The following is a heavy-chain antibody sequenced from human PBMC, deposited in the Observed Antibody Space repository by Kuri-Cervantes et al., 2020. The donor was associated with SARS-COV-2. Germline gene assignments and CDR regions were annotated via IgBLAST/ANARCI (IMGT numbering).Heavy chain of an antibody. Sequence: GESLKISCAASGFTFSSYSMNWVRQAPGKGLEWVSSISSSSSYIYYADSVKGRFTISRGNAKNSLYLQMNSLRTEDTAVYYCARVDCSGGSCYPQFDPWGQGTLVTVSS. J-gene: IGHJ5*02. CDR3: ARVDCSGGSCYPQFDP. V-gene: IGHV3-21*01. D-gene: IGHD2-15*01. CDR2: ISSSSSYI. CDR1: GFTFSSYS.